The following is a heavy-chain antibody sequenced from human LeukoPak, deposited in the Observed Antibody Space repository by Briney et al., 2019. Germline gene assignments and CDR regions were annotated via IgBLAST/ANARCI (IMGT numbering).Heavy chain of an antibody. Sequence: SVKVSCKASGGTFSSYAISWVRQAPGQGLEWMGGIIPIFGTANYAQKFQGRVTITTDESTSTAYMELSSLRSEDTAVYYCARGTMVRGGYYYYMDVWGKGTTVTVSS. J-gene: IGHJ6*03. V-gene: IGHV1-69*05. CDR1: GGTFSSYA. CDR3: ARGTMVRGGYYYYMDV. CDR2: IIPIFGTA. D-gene: IGHD3-10*01.